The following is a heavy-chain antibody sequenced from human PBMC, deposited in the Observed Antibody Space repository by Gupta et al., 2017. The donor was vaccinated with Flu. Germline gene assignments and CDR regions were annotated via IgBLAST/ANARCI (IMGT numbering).Heavy chain of an antibody. CDR2: IDHSGGT. J-gene: IGHJ5*02. D-gene: IGHD4-11*01. CDR1: NASLSGSY. Sequence: QVQLQQWGAGLLKPSETLSLTCAVYNASLSGSYWSWIRQPPGKGPEWIGDIDHSGGTNYNQSLKSRVTMSVDTSKNQFSLNIYSVTAADTAIYYCTRLGGFTVGYNWFDPWGQGTLVTVSS. CDR3: TRLGGFTVGYNWFDP. V-gene: IGHV4-34*01.